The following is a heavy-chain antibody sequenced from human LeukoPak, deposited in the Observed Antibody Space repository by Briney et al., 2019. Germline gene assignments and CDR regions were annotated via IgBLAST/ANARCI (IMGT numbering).Heavy chain of an antibody. CDR1: GGSISSSSYY. CDR2: VHHSGTT. J-gene: IGHJ3*02. D-gene: IGHD1-14*01. V-gene: IGHV4-39*07. CDR3: ARDRVGTPGLDAFDI. Sequence: SETLSLTCTVSGGSISSSSYYWGWIRQPPGKGLEWIGSVHHSGTTYYNPSLKSRASISVDRSKNQVSLKLISVTAADTAAYYCARDRVGTPGLDAFDIWGLGTMVIVSS.